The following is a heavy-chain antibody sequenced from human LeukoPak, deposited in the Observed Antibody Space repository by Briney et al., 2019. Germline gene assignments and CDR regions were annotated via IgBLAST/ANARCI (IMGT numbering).Heavy chain of an antibody. Sequence: ASVKVSCKASGYTFTSYGISWVRQAPGQGLEWMGWISAYNGNTNYAQKLQGRVTMTTDTSTSTAYMELRSLRSDDTAVYYCAREYYYDSSGYQPYNWFDPWGQGTLVTVSP. D-gene: IGHD3-22*01. V-gene: IGHV1-18*01. CDR3: AREYYYDSSGYQPYNWFDP. CDR2: ISAYNGNT. J-gene: IGHJ5*02. CDR1: GYTFTSYG.